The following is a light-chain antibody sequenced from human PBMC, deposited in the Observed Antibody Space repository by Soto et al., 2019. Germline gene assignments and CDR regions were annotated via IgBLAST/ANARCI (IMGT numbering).Light chain of an antibody. CDR2: GAS. CDR1: QSVSSN. J-gene: IGKJ5*01. Sequence: EIVMTPSTATLSVSPGELGTLSCRASQSVSSNLAWYQQKPGQAPRLLIYGASTRATGIPARFSGSGSGTEFTLTISSLQSEDLAVYYCQQYNNWPLNFGQGT. V-gene: IGKV3-15*01. CDR3: QQYNNWPLN.